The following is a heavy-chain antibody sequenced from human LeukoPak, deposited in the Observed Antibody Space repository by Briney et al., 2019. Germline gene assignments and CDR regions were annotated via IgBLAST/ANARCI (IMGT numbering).Heavy chain of an antibody. CDR1: GYKFSDYG. J-gene: IGHJ4*02. CDR2: FSPYNGDT. D-gene: IGHD5-18*01. Sequence: GASVKVSCKASGYKFSDYGISWVRQAPGQGLEWMVWFSPYNGDTNSAQKLQDRVTMTIDPSTSTVYMELRSLRSDDTAVYYCARDTPVRGYSYKPLDYWDQGTLVTVSS. V-gene: IGHV1-18*01. CDR3: ARDTPVRGYSYKPLDY.